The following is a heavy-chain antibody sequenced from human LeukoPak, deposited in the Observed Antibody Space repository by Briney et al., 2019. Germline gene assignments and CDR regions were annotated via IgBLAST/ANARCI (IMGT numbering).Heavy chain of an antibody. CDR3: ARDWERPGSVAFDI. V-gene: IGHV4-59*01. CDR2: IYYSGST. D-gene: IGHD1-1*01. Sequence: SETLSLTCAVYGGSFSGYYWSWIRQPPGKGLEWIGYIYYSGSTNYNPSLKSRVTISVDTSKNQFSLKLSSVTAADTAVYYCARDWERPGSVAFDIWGQGTMVTVSS. J-gene: IGHJ3*02. CDR1: GGSFSGYY.